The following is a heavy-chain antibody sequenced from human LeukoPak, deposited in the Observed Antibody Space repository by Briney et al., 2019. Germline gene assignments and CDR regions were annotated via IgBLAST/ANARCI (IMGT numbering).Heavy chain of an antibody. Sequence: SETPSLTCSVSGGSVSSYYWNWIRQPPGKGLEWIGFFYHSGGTHYNPSLKSRVTISLDTSKSQVSLNLNSVTAADTAVYYCARGYSSGWNGRVAFDPWGQGTLVTVSS. V-gene: IGHV4-59*02. J-gene: IGHJ5*02. D-gene: IGHD6-19*01. CDR3: ARGYSSGWNGRVAFDP. CDR1: GGSVSSYY. CDR2: FYHSGGT.